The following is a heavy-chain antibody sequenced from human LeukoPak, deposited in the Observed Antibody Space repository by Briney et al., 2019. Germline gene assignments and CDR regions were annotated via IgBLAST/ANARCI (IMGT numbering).Heavy chain of an antibody. Sequence: GGSLRLSCAASGFTVSGNSMSWVRQAPGKGLVWVSRINSDGSSTSYADSVKGRFTISRDNAKNTLDLQMNSLRAEDTAVYYCARVYRYVDYFDYWGQGTLVTVSS. CDR2: INSDGSST. CDR1: GFTVSGNS. D-gene: IGHD3-16*01. J-gene: IGHJ4*02. CDR3: ARVYRYVDYFDY. V-gene: IGHV3-74*01.